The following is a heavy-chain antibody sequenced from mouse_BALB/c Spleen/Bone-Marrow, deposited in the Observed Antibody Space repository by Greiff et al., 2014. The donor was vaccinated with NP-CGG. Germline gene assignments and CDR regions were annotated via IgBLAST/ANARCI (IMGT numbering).Heavy chain of an antibody. CDR2: IYPGNANT. CDR1: GYTFTSYY. CDR3: AREGGMITTGLPY. Sequence: QVQLQQPGPELVKPGASVRISCKASGYTFTSYYIHWVKQRPGQGLEWIGWIYPGNANTNYNEQLKGKATLTADKSSSTAYMQLSSLTSEDSAVYFCAREGGMITTGLPYWGQGTLVTVSA. D-gene: IGHD2-4*01. V-gene: IGHV1S56*01. J-gene: IGHJ3*01.